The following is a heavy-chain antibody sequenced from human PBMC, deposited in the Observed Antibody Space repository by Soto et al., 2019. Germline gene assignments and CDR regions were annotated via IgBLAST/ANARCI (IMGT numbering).Heavy chain of an antibody. V-gene: IGHV5-51*01. Sequence: GESLKISCKGSGYSFTIYWIGWVRQMPGKGLEWMGIIYPGDSDTRYSPSFQGQVTISAGKSISTAYLQWSSLKASDTAMYYCARQKSVAVAGTWYYCYGMDVWGQGTTVTVSS. CDR2: IYPGDSDT. D-gene: IGHD6-19*01. J-gene: IGHJ6*02. CDR1: GYSFTIYW. CDR3: ARQKSVAVAGTWYYCYGMDV.